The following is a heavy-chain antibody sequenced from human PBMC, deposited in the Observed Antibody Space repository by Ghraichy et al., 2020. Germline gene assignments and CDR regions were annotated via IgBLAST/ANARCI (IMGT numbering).Heavy chain of an antibody. V-gene: IGHV3-64*01. D-gene: IGHD3-3*01. Sequence: GGSLRLSCAASGFTFSSYAMHWVRQAPGKGLEYVSAISSNGGSTYYANSVKGRFTISRDNSKNTLYLQMGSLRAEDMAVYYCAGEIDFLSGLGYYSYGMDVWGQGTTVTVSS. CDR3: AGEIDFLSGLGYYSYGMDV. CDR1: GFTFSSYA. J-gene: IGHJ6*02. CDR2: ISSNGGST.